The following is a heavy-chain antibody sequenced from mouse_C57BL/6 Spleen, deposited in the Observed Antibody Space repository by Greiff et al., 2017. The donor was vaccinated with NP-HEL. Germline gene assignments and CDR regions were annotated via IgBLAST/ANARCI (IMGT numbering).Heavy chain of an antibody. Sequence: QVQLQQSGPELVKPGASVKISCKASGYAFSSSWMNWVKQRPGKGLEWIGRIYPGDGDTNYNGKFKGKATLTADKSSSTAYMQLSSLTSEDSAVYFCARLRDYFDGWGTGTTVTVSS. CDR1: GYAFSSSW. CDR3: ARLRDYFDG. J-gene: IGHJ1*03. CDR2: IYPGDGDT. V-gene: IGHV1-82*01. D-gene: IGHD1-1*01.